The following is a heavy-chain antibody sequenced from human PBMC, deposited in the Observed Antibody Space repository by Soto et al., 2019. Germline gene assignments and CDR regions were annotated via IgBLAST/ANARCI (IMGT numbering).Heavy chain of an antibody. D-gene: IGHD3-10*01. J-gene: IGHJ4*02. CDR3: ARAEGLGSGSYYQKTFDY. Sequence: QVQLVQSGAEVKKPGASVKVSCKASGYTFTGYYMHWVRPAPGQGLEWMGWINPNSGGTNYAQKFQGWVTMTRDTSISTAYMELSRLRSDDTAVYYCARAEGLGSGSYYQKTFDYWGQGTLVTVSS. CDR2: INPNSGGT. V-gene: IGHV1-2*04. CDR1: GYTFTGYY.